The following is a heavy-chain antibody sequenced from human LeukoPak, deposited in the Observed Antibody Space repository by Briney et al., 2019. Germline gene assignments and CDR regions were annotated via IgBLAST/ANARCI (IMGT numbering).Heavy chain of an antibody. CDR1: GFTFSSYW. J-gene: IGHJ1*01. Sequence: PGGSLRLSCAASGFTFSSYWMSWVRQAPGKGLEWVANIKQDGSEKYYVDSVKGRFTISRDNAKNSLYLQMNSLRAEDTAVYYCARDIIAVDIAEYFQHWGQGTLVTVPS. CDR3: ARDIIAVDIAEYFQH. D-gene: IGHD6-19*01. V-gene: IGHV3-7*03. CDR2: IKQDGSEK.